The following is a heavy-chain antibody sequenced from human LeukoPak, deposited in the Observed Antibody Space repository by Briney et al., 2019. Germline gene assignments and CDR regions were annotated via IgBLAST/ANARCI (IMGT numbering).Heavy chain of an antibody. J-gene: IGHJ5*02. CDR1: GGSISSSGYY. D-gene: IGHD6-13*01. Sequence: SETLSLTCTVSGGSISSSGYYWSWIRQPPGKGLEWIGEINHSGSTNYNPSLKSRVTISVDTSKNQFSLKLSSVTAADTAVYYCARGGYSSSWFGKRDNWFDPWGQGTLVTVSS. V-gene: IGHV4-39*07. CDR3: ARGGYSSSWFGKRDNWFDP. CDR2: INHSGST.